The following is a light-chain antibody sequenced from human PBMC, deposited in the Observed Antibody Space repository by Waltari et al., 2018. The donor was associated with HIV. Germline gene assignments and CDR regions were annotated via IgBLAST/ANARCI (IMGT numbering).Light chain of an antibody. CDR3: SSYAANNTFVI. Sequence: QSALTQPPSASGPPGQSVTISCTGTSNDVGRSHFVSWYQLRPGNVPKLIIYEVTKRPSGVAVRFSGSKSGNTASLTVSGLQNDDEADYYCSSYAANNTFVIFGGGTKLTVL. CDR2: EVT. V-gene: IGLV2-8*01. J-gene: IGLJ2*01. CDR1: SNDVGRSHF.